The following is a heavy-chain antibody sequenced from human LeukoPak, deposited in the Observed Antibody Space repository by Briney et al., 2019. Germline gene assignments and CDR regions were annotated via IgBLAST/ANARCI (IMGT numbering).Heavy chain of an antibody. CDR2: IRSKAYGGTT. J-gene: IGHJ4*02. CDR1: GFTFGDYA. CDR3: TRDPDTAVVLGPPH. D-gene: IGHD5-18*01. V-gene: IGHV3-49*04. Sequence: GRSLRLSCTASGFTFGDYAMSWVRQAPGKGLEWVGFIRSKAYGGTTEYAASVKGRFTISRDDSKSIAYLQMNSLKTEDTAVYYCTRDPDTAVVLGPPHWGQGTLVTVSS.